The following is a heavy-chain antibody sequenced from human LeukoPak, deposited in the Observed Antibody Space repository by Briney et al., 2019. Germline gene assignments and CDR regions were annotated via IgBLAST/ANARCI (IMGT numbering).Heavy chain of an antibody. Sequence: SETLTLTCAVYGGSFSGYYWSWIRQPPGKGLEWIGEINHSGSTNYNPSLKSRVTISVDTSKNQFSLKLSSVTAADTAVYYCARVGSNITMIVSLYYFDYWGQVILVTVSS. D-gene: IGHD3-22*01. J-gene: IGHJ4*02. V-gene: IGHV4-34*01. CDR3: ARVGSNITMIVSLYYFDY. CDR1: GGSFSGYY. CDR2: INHSGST.